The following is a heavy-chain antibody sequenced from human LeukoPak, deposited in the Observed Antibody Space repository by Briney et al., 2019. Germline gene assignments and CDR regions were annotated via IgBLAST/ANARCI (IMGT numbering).Heavy chain of an antibody. J-gene: IGHJ5*02. CDR3: ARDQGVYDFWSGYSNNWFDP. V-gene: IGHV3-48*03. CDR1: GFTFSSYE. D-gene: IGHD3-3*01. Sequence: GGSLRLSCAASGFTFSSYEMNWVRQAPGKGLEWVSYISSSSSTIYYADSVKGRFTISRDNAKNSLYLQMNSLRAEDTAVYYCARDQGVYDFWSGYSNNWFDPWGQGTLVTVSS. CDR2: ISSSSSTI.